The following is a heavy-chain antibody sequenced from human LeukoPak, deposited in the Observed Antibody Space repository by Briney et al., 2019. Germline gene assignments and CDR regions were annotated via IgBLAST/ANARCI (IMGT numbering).Heavy chain of an antibody. CDR2: IYSGHNT. CDR3: ARDRYDSSGYWDY. CDR1: GFTVSSNY. Sequence: GGSLRLSSAASGFTVSSNYMSWVRQAPGKGLEWVSVIYSGHNTYYADSVRGRFTISRHNSKNTLYLQMNSPRAEDTAVYYCARDRYDSSGYWDYWGQGTLVTVSS. V-gene: IGHV3-53*04. J-gene: IGHJ4*02. D-gene: IGHD3-22*01.